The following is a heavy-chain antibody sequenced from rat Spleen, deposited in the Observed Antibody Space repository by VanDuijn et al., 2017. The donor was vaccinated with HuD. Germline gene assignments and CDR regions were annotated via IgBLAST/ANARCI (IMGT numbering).Heavy chain of an antibody. CDR1: GYNFNEYW. Sequence: EVQLVESGGGLVQPGRSLKLSCAASGYNFNEYWMGWVRQAPAKGLEWVATISSDGRRNYYRDSVKGRFTISRDNAKSTLYLQMNSLRSEDTATYYCARRHYGYTDYFDYWGQGVMVTVSS. D-gene: IGHD1-4*01. CDR3: ARRHYGYTDYFDY. V-gene: IGHV5-29*01. CDR2: ISSDGRRN. J-gene: IGHJ2*01.